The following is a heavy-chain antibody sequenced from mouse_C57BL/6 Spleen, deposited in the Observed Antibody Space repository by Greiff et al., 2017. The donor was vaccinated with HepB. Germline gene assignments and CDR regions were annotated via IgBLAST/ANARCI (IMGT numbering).Heavy chain of an antibody. CDR3: ARVYDYDPAEYFDV. Sequence: EVKLVESGGGLVKPGGSLKLSCAASGFTFSDYGMHWVRQAPEKGLEWVAYISSGSSTIYYADTVKGGFTISRDNAKNTLFLQMTSLRSEDTAMYYCARVYDYDPAEYFDVWGTGTTVTVSS. D-gene: IGHD2-4*01. J-gene: IGHJ1*03. V-gene: IGHV5-17*01. CDR2: ISSGSSTI. CDR1: GFTFSDYG.